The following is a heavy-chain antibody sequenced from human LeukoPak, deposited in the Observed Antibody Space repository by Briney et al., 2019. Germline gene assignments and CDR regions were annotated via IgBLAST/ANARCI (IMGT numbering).Heavy chain of an antibody. CDR3: AKDRGFTLRDGGMFDS. CDR2: ISGTDGTK. V-gene: IGHV3-23*01. D-gene: IGHD5-24*01. CDR1: GFTFSNYA. J-gene: IGHJ4*02. Sequence: PGGSLRLSCAASGFTFSNYAMNWVRQVPGKGLEWVSGISGTDGTKYDAESVRGRFTVSRDNSKNTLYLQMSSLRAEDTAIHYCAKDRGFTLRDGGMFDSWGQGTLVTVSS.